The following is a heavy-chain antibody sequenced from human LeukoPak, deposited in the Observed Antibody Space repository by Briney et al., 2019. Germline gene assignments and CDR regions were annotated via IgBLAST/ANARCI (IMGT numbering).Heavy chain of an antibody. Sequence: PGGSLRLSCAASGFTISSSYMSWVRQVPGKGLEWVSCIYGADTIYYVDFVKDRFTISRDSNRNILYLQMNSLRADDTAVYYCARGARGAYFDYWGQGTLVTVSS. J-gene: IGHJ4*02. CDR2: IYGADTI. V-gene: IGHV3-66*01. CDR1: GFTISSSY. CDR3: ARGARGAYFDY. D-gene: IGHD4/OR15-4a*01.